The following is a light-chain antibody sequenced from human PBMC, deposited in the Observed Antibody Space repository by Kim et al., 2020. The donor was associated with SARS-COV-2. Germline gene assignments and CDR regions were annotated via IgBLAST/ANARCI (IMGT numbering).Light chain of an antibody. CDR1: QNINTK. CDR3: QRYNNWPPTT. V-gene: IGKV3-15*01. J-gene: IGKJ2*01. Sequence: LMTQSPATLSVSPGERATLSCRASQNINTKLAWYQQKPGQAPRLLIFGASTRAAGIPARFSGSGSGTDFTLTISSLQSEDFAVYYCQRYNNWPPTTFGQGTKLEI. CDR2: GAS.